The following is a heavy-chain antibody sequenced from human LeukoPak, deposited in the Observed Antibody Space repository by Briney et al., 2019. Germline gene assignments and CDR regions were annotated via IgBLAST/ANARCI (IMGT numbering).Heavy chain of an antibody. D-gene: IGHD6-13*01. J-gene: IGHJ4*02. CDR2: IYYSGST. V-gene: IGHV4-39*07. Sequence: PSETLSLTCTVSGASISSSSYYWGWIRQPPGKGLEWIGTIYYSGSTYYNLSLKSRLTISVDTSKNQFSLKLSSVTAADTAVYYCARDHSSSFYFDYWGQGTLVTVSS. CDR1: GASISSSSYY. CDR3: ARDHSSSFYFDY.